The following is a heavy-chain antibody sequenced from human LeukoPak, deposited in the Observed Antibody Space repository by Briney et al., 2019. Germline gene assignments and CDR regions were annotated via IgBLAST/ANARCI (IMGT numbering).Heavy chain of an antibody. CDR3: AKVSGSYYGFGYFDY. Sequence: GGSLRLSCAASGFTFSSYGMHWVRQAPGKGLEWVAVISYDGSNEYYADSVKGRFTISRDNSKNTLYLQMNSLRAEDTAVYYCAKVSGSYYGFGYFDYWGQGTLVTVSS. CDR2: ISYDGSNE. V-gene: IGHV3-30*18. J-gene: IGHJ4*02. D-gene: IGHD1-26*01. CDR1: GFTFSSYG.